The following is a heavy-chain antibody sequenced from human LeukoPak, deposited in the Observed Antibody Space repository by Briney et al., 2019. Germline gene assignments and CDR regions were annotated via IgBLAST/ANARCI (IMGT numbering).Heavy chain of an antibody. CDR2: IYWDDEK. CDR1: GFSLITSGVG. D-gene: IGHD3-16*01. Sequence: SGPTLVNPTQTLTLPCTFSGFSLITSGVGVGWIRQPPGKALEWLALIYWDDEKRYNPSLKSKLTITKDTSKNQVVLTMTNMDPVDTASYYCAHRQLYTLPGNFDIWGQGTMVTVSS. V-gene: IGHV2-5*02. CDR3: AHRQLYTLPGNFDI. J-gene: IGHJ3*02.